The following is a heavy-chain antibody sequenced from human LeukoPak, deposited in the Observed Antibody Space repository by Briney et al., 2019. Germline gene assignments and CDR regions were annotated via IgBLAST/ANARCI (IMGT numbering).Heavy chain of an antibody. J-gene: IGHJ4*02. V-gene: IGHV1-8*01. CDR2: MSPKSGGT. CDR1: GYTFSTYN. Sequence: ASVKVSCKASGYTFSTYNINWVRQAPGQGLEWMGWMSPKSGGTRSAENFQGRLTMTSDASKNTAYMELSSLRSEDTAFYYCSRAIFEGSGFYCLYHFDKWGQGTLVTVSS. D-gene: IGHD3-9*01. CDR3: SRAIFEGSGFYCLYHFDK.